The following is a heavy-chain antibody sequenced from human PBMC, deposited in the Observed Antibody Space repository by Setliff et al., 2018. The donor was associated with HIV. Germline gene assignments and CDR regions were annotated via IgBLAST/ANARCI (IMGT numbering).Heavy chain of an antibody. J-gene: IGHJ4*01. CDR3: ARDPRGDYGDYHFDF. CDR1: GFSISSGHY. Sequence: PSETLSLTCAVSGFSISSGHYWGWIRQPPGKGLEWIGSMYHSGSTYYSPSLKSRVTISVDTSKNQFSLKLTSVTAADTAVYHCARDPRGDYGDYHFDFWGHGILVTVSS. D-gene: IGHD4-17*01. V-gene: IGHV4-38-2*02. CDR2: MYHSGST.